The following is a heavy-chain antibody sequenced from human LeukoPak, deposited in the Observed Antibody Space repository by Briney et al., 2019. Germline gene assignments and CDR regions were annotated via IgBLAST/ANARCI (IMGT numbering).Heavy chain of an antibody. V-gene: IGHV4-30-2*01. CDR2: IYHSGST. CDR3: ARASSSWYYYYGMDV. J-gene: IGHJ6*02. D-gene: IGHD6-13*01. Sequence: PSQTLSLTCAVSGGSISSGGYSWSWIRQPPGKGLEWIGYIYHSGSTYYNPSLKSRVTISVNRSKNQFSLKLSSVTAADTAVYYCARASSSWYYYYGMDVWGQGTTVTVSS. CDR1: GGSISSGGYS.